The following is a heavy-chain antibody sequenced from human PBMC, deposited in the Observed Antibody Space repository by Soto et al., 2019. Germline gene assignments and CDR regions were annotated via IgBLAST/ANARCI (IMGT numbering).Heavy chain of an antibody. V-gene: IGHV3-48*02. CDR1: GFTFSSYS. J-gene: IGHJ4*02. D-gene: IGHD3-10*01. CDR2: ISSSSSTI. CDR3: ARTLTMVRGAELDYFDS. Sequence: EVQLVESGGGLVQPGGSLRLSCAASGFTFSSYSMNWVRQAPGKGLEWVSYISSSSSTIYYADSMKGRFTISRDNAKNSLYLQMNSLRDEDTAVYYCARTLTMVRGAELDYFDSWGQGTLVTVSS.